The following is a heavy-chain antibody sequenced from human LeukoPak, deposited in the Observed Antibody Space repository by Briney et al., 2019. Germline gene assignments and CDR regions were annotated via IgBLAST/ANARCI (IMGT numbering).Heavy chain of an antibody. Sequence: PGGSLRLSCAASGFTFSSYSMNWVRQAPGKGLEWVSSISSSSSYIYYADPVKGRFTISRDTSQNTLFLQVNSLRAEDTAVYYCACSLGSTFGAMDVWGQGTMVTVSS. CDR3: ACSLGSTFGAMDV. V-gene: IGHV3-21*04. J-gene: IGHJ6*02. CDR1: GFTFSSYS. CDR2: ISSSSSYI. D-gene: IGHD3-10*01.